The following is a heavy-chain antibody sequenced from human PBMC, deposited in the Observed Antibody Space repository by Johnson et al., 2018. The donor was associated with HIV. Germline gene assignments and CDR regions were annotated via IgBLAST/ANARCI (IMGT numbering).Heavy chain of an antibody. D-gene: IGHD6-13*01. CDR3: ARDNAAAGTPMGLDI. CDR1: GFTFSSYW. V-gene: IGHV3-7*01. J-gene: IGHJ3*02. CDR2: IKQDGSEK. Sequence: EVQLVESGGGLVQPGGSLRLSCAASGFTFSSYWMSWVRQAPGKGLEWVANIKQDGSEKYYVDSVQCRFTISRDNAKNTLYLQLNSLRAEDTALYYCARDNAAAGTPMGLDIWGQGTVVTVSS.